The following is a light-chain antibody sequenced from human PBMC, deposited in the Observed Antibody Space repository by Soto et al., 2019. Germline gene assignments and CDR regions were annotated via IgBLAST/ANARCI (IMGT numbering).Light chain of an antibody. V-gene: IGKV3-15*01. Sequence: EILMTQSPDTLYVSPGEGATLSCRASQSVRTKLAWYQQKAGQAPRLLIYGASTRATGIPDRFSGSGSGTEFTLTISSLQSEDFAVYYCQQYNSWPPITFGQGTRLDIK. J-gene: IGKJ5*01. CDR1: QSVRTK. CDR2: GAS. CDR3: QQYNSWPPIT.